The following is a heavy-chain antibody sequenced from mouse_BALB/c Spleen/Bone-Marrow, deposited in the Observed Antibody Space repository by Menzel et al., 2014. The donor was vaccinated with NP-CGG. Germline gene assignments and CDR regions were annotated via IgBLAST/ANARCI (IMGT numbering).Heavy chain of an antibody. CDR1: GFTFSSYA. D-gene: IGHD2-4*01. Sequence: EVMLVESGGGLVKPGGSLKLSCAASGFTFSSYAMSWVRQTPEKRLEWVASISSGGSTYYPDSVKGRFTISRDNARNILYLQMSRLRSKDTAMDYCARGGGCDYGSWFAYWGQGTLVTVSA. V-gene: IGHV5-6-5*01. CDR3: ARGGGCDYGSWFAY. J-gene: IGHJ3*01. CDR2: ISSGGST.